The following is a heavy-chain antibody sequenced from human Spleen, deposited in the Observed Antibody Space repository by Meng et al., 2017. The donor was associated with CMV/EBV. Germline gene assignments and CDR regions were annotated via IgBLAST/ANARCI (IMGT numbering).Heavy chain of an antibody. V-gene: IGHV3-15*01. CDR1: ESTFRNAW. J-gene: IGHJ4*02. CDR3: TDTWPKTPN. CDR2: IKSKAGGGTT. Sequence: GESLKISCVASESTFRNAWMNWVRQAPGKGLEWVGRIKSKAGGGTTDYAAPVKGRFTISRDDSKNTLFLQMNSLTTEDTAVYYCTDTWPKTPNWGPGTLVTVSS. D-gene: IGHD2-2*02.